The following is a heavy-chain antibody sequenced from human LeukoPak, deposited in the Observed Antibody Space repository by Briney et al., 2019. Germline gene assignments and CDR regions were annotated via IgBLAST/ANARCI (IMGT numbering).Heavy chain of an antibody. Sequence: SETLSLTCTVSGYSISSGYYWGWIRQPPGKGLEWIGSIYHSGSTYYNPSLKSRVTISVDTSKNQFSLKLSSVTAADTAVYYCARVLWFGTSGLNYFDYWGQGTLVTVSS. D-gene: IGHD3-10*01. J-gene: IGHJ4*02. CDR1: GYSISSGYY. CDR3: ARVLWFGTSGLNYFDY. V-gene: IGHV4-38-2*02. CDR2: IYHSGST.